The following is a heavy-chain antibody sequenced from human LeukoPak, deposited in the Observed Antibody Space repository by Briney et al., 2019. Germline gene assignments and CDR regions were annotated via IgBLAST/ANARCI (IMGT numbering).Heavy chain of an antibody. D-gene: IGHD3-3*01. CDR2: IRSQARGVTT. V-gene: IGHV3-49*04. J-gene: IGHJ3*02. CDR3: TRDGGPNYAFWSSYSHYDNFDI. CDR1: GFTFGDYA. Sequence: GGSLRLSCTSSGFTFGDYALSWVRQAPGKGLEWVGFIRSQARGVTTEYAASVKGRFTISRDDSESIAYLQMNSLKTEDTAVYYCTRDGGPNYAFWSSYSHYDNFDIWGQGTTVTVSS.